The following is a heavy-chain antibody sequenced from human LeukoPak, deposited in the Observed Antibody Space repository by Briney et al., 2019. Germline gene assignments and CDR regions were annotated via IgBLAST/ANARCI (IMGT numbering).Heavy chain of an antibody. V-gene: IGHV3-7*01. CDR3: VRESRPGGAMGLYHNLDY. Sequence: LPGGSLRLSCAGSGFTFSDFWMTWVRQTPGKGLEWVANIKEDGTEKNLVDSVKGRFTISRDNTKNLLFLEMNNLRGDDTAIYYCVRESRPGGAMGLYHNLDYWGQGTLVAVSS. J-gene: IGHJ4*02. CDR1: GFTFSDFW. D-gene: IGHD1-1*01. CDR2: IKEDGTEK.